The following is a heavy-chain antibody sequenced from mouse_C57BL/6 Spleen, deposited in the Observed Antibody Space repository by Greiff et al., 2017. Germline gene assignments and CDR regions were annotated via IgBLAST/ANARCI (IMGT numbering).Heavy chain of an antibody. V-gene: IGHV5-4*01. CDR3: ARDRDYDDYAMDY. J-gene: IGHJ4*01. CDR1: GFTFSSYA. Sequence: EVQLVESGGGLVKPGGSLKLSCAASGFTFSSYAMSWVRQTPEKRLEWVATISDGGSYTYYPANVKGRFTLSRDNAKNNLYLQMSHLKSEDTAMYYCARDRDYDDYAMDYWGQGTSVTVSS. D-gene: IGHD2-4*01. CDR2: ISDGGSYT.